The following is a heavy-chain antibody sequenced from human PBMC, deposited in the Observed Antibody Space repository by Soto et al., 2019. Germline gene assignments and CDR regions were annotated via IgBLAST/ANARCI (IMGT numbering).Heavy chain of an antibody. CDR1: GFRFSEHS. Sequence: VQLVESGGGLVSPGGSLTLSCVGSGFRFSEHSMHWVRRAPGTGLQWLSYISSSGDTTHYADSVRGRFTVSRDNAKNSVFLRMDSLRDDDTAMYYCARLPKGSLVTAWGQGTLVTVSS. J-gene: IGHJ4*02. CDR2: ISSSGDTT. CDR3: ARLPKGSLVTA. V-gene: IGHV3-48*02. D-gene: IGHD2-21*02.